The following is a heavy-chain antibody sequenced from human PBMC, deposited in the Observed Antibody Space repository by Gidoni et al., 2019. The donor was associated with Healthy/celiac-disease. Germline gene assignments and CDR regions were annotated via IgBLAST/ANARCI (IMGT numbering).Heavy chain of an antibody. V-gene: IGHV3-23*01. Sequence: EVQLLESGGGLVQPGGSLKLSCAASGFPFSIYAMSWVRQAPGKGLEWVAAISGSGGSTYYADSVKGRFTISRDNSKNTLYLQMNSLRAEDTAVYYCAKDKMDSSSWYWFDPWGQGTLVTVSS. CDR1: GFPFSIYA. J-gene: IGHJ5*02. CDR2: ISGSGGST. D-gene: IGHD6-13*01. CDR3: AKDKMDSSSWYWFDP.